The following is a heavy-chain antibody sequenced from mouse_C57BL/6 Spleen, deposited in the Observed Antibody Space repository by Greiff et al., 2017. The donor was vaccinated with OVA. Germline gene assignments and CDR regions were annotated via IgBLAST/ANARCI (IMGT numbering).Heavy chain of an antibody. Sequence: EVKLVESGGGLVKPGGSLKLSCAASGFTFSSYAMSWVRQTPEKRLEWVATISDGDSYTYYPHNVKGRSTFSRDNAKNNLYLQMSHLKSEDTAMYYCASEAYYSNPYFDYWGQGTTLTVSS. CDR3: ASEAYYSNPYFDY. V-gene: IGHV5-4*03. CDR2: ISDGDSYT. J-gene: IGHJ2*01. CDR1: GFTFSSYA. D-gene: IGHD2-5*01.